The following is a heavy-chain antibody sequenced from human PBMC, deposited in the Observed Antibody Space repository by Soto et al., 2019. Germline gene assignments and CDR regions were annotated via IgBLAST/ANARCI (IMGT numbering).Heavy chain of an antibody. D-gene: IGHD6-13*01. V-gene: IGHV3-48*02. J-gene: IGHJ4*02. CDR1: GFTFSSYS. CDR2: ISSSSSTI. Sequence: EVQLVESGGGLVQPGGSLRLSCAASGFTFSSYSMNWVRQAPGKGLEWVSYISSSSSTIYYADSVKGRFTISRDNAKNSLYLQMNSLRDEDTAVYYCAKRGYSSSWYGFDYWGQVTLVTVSS. CDR3: AKRGYSSSWYGFDY.